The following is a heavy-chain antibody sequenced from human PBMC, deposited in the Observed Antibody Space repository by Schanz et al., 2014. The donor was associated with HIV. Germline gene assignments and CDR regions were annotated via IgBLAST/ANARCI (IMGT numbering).Heavy chain of an antibody. CDR2: ISHTGIT. CDR1: GGSFSGYY. V-gene: IGHV4-34*01. D-gene: IGHD5-12*01. Sequence: QVRLQQWGAGLLKSSETLSLTCAVYGGSFSGYYWSWIRQSPEKGLEWIGDISHTGITNYNPSLESRVKIPADTSKNQFPLRLTSVTAADTAVYYCARATTDNFLPTYYFQSWGQGTLVTVSS. J-gene: IGHJ4*02. CDR3: ARATTDNFLPTYYFQS.